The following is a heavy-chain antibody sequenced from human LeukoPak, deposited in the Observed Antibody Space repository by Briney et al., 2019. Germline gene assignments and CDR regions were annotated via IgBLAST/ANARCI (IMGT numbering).Heavy chain of an antibody. V-gene: IGHV3-11*01. J-gene: IGHJ4*02. CDR3: ARGVWNYSGRFDY. D-gene: IGHD1-7*01. CDR2: ISSSGNTI. CDR1: GFTFSDYY. Sequence: PGGSLRLSCSASGFTFSDYYMNWIRQAPGKGLEWISYISSSGNTIYYADSVRGRFTISRDDAKKSLYLQMNRLRVDDTAVYYCARGVWNYSGRFDYWGQGTLVTVS.